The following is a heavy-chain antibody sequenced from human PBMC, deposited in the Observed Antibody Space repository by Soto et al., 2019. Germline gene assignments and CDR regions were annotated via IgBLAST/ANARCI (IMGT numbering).Heavy chain of an antibody. J-gene: IGHJ4*02. CDR1: GFTFSSYA. Sequence: QVQLVESGGGVVQPGRSLRLSCAASGFTFSSYAMHWVRQAPGKGLEWVAVISYDVHNKYYADSVKGRFTISRDNSKRTRYLQMNSLRPENTALYFCASARGDSTLQYGSHFDNWGQGSLVTVSS. CDR3: ASARGDSTLQYGSHFDN. CDR2: ISYDVHNK. V-gene: IGHV3-30-3*01. D-gene: IGHD5-18*01.